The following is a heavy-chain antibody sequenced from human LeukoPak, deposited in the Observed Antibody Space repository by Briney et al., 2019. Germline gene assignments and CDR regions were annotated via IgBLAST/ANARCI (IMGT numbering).Heavy chain of an antibody. V-gene: IGHV3-49*04. J-gene: IGHJ4*02. CDR3: TRSVAAAGNRHFDY. Sequence: GGSLRLSCTASGFIFGDYVMSWVRQSPGKELECVGFIRSKAYGGTAEYAASVKGRFTISRDDSKSIAYLQMNSLKTEDTAVYYCTRSVAAAGNRHFDYWGQGTLVTVSS. CDR1: GFIFGDYV. D-gene: IGHD6-13*01. CDR2: IRSKAYGGTA.